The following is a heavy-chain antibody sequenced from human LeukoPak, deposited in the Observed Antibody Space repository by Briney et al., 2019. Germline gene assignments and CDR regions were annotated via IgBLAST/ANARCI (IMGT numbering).Heavy chain of an antibody. V-gene: IGHV3-23*01. CDR1: GFTFINYA. J-gene: IGHJ4*02. Sequence: PGGSLRLSCAASGFTFINYAMSWVRQAPGKGLEWVSVISGSGSSTYYADSVKGWFTISRDDSKNTLYLQMNSLRAEDTAVYFCARDSASYGRFDYWGQGTLVTVSS. CDR3: ARDSASYGRFDY. CDR2: ISGSGSST. D-gene: IGHD5-18*01.